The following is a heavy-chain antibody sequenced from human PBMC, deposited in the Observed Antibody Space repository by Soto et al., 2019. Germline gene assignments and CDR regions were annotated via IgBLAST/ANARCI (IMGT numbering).Heavy chain of an antibody. Sequence: SETLSLTCTVSGGSISSGGYYWSWIRQHPGKGLEWIGYIYYSGSTYYNPSLKSRVTISVDTSKNQFSLKLSSVTAADTAVYYCTVFIAAAGLKYNWFDPWGQGTLVTVSS. V-gene: IGHV4-31*03. CDR1: GGSISSGGYY. CDR3: TVFIAAAGLKYNWFDP. CDR2: IYYSGST. D-gene: IGHD6-13*01. J-gene: IGHJ5*02.